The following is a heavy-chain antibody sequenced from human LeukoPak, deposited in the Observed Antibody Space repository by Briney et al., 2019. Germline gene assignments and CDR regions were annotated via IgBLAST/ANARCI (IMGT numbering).Heavy chain of an antibody. D-gene: IGHD3-9*01. CDR2: ISYDGSNT. J-gene: IGHJ6*02. CDR1: GFSFSNYG. V-gene: IGHV3-30*03. CDR3: ARDPSSYDILTGYYYYYGMDV. Sequence: GGSLRLSCAASGFSFSNYGMHWVRQAPGKGLEWVAIISYDGSNTNYADSVKGRFTISRDNSKNMLYLQMNSLTAEDTAVYYCARDPSSYDILTGYYYYYGMDVWGQGTTVTVSS.